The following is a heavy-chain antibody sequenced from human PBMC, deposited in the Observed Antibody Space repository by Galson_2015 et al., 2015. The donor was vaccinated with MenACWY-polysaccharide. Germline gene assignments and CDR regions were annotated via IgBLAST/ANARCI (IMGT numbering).Heavy chain of an antibody. V-gene: IGHV5-51*01. CDR1: GYRFTSYW. D-gene: IGHD2-15*01. J-gene: IGHJ4*02. CDR2: IYPSDSDT. Sequence: SGADVKQPGESLKISCPGSGYRFTSYWIGWVRQMPGKGLEWMGIIYPSDSDTRYSPSFQGQVTFSADKSINTAYLQWSSLRASDSAMYYCARHAKYCSGGSCHLDYWGQGTLVTVSS. CDR3: ARHAKYCSGGSCHLDY.